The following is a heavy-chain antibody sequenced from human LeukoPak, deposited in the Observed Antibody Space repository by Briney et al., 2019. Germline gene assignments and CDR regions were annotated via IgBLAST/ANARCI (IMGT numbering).Heavy chain of an antibody. V-gene: IGHV4-59*08. CDR2: IYYSGST. J-gene: IGHJ4*02. CDR1: GGSISSYY. CDR3: ARHPGEYYYDSSGPPTLHFDY. D-gene: IGHD3-22*01. Sequence: TSETLSLTCTVSGGSISSYYWSWIRQPPGKGLEWIGYIYYSGSTNYNPSLKSRVTISVDTSKNQFSLRLSSVTAADTAVYYCARHPGEYYYDSSGPPTLHFDYWGQGTLVTVSS.